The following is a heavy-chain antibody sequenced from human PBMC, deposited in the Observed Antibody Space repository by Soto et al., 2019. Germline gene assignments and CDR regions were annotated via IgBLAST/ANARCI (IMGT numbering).Heavy chain of an antibody. J-gene: IGHJ5*02. V-gene: IGHV3-33*08. CDR1: GFIFRNYG. Sequence: PGGSLRLYCAASGFIFRNYGMHWVRQAPGKGLEGVAVIWYDGSNKYYADSAKGRFTISRDNSKNTLYLQMNSLRAEDTAVYYCARDIGDIEYCSSTSCRYNWFDPWGQGT. D-gene: IGHD2-2*01. CDR3: ARDIGDIEYCSSTSCRYNWFDP. CDR2: IWYDGSNK.